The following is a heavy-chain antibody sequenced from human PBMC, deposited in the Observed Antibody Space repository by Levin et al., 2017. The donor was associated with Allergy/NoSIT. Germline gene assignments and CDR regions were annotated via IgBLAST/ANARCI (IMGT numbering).Heavy chain of an antibody. V-gene: IGHV3-23*01. Sequence: SCAASGFTFTSYAMSWVRQAPGKGLEWVSTISDSGGSTYYADSVKGRFTISRDNSKNTLYLQMNSLRAEDTAVYYCAKRILDYWGQGTLVTVSS. CDR3: AKRILDY. J-gene: IGHJ4*02. CDR2: ISDSGGST. CDR1: GFTFTSYA.